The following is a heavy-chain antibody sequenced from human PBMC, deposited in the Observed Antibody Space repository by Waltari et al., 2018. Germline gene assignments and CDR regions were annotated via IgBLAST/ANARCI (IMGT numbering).Heavy chain of an antibody. V-gene: IGHV1-69*13. D-gene: IGHD6-19*01. Sequence: QVQMMLSGAEEKKPGASVQVSCKTSGGPFTRSASIRRRQAPVQGLEWMVGIIPILGTANYAQKFKGRVTITADASTSTAYMELSSLRSEDTAVYYCARDSAVAGTSDYWGQGTLVTVSS. J-gene: IGHJ4*02. CDR2: IIPILGTA. CDR3: ARDSAVAGTSDY. CDR1: GGPFTRSA.